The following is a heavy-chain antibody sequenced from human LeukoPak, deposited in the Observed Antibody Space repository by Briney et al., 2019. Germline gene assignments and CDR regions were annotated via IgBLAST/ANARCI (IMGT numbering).Heavy chain of an antibody. Sequence: PGGSLRLSCAASGFTFSSYWMSWVRQAPGKGREWVANIKQDGREKYYVDSVKGRFTISRDNAKNSLYLQMNSLRAEDTAVYYCARDHSSSWYSALYYYYGMDVWGQGTTVTVSS. J-gene: IGHJ6*02. V-gene: IGHV3-7*01. CDR2: IKQDGREK. D-gene: IGHD6-13*01. CDR1: GFTFSSYW. CDR3: ARDHSSSWYSALYYYYGMDV.